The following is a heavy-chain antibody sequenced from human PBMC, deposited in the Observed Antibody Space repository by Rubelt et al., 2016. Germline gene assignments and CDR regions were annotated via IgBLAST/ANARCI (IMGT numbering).Heavy chain of an antibody. D-gene: IGHD2-2*01. CDR1: GFTFRNYG. J-gene: IGHJ2*01. V-gene: IGHV3-30*19. CDR2: ISSDGNDK. CDR3: ARGTLGYLDL. Sequence: QVQLVESGGGVVQPGRSLRLSCATSGFTFRNYGMHWVRQAPGKGLEWVAVISSDGNDKYYADSVKGRFTISRDNSKNTLYLQMNSLRAEDTAVYYCARGTLGYLDLWGRGTLVTVSS.